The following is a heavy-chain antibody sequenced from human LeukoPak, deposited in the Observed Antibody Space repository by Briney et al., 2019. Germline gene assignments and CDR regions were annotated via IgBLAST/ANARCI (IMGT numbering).Heavy chain of an antibody. CDR2: IYSSGST. V-gene: IGHV4-4*09. CDR1: GGSISSYY. D-gene: IGHD3-9*01. Sequence: SETLSLTCIVSGGSISSYYWSWIRQPPGKGLEWIGYIYSSGSTNYNPSLKSRVTISVDTSKKQFSLKLSSVTAADTAVYYCARFIEGDILTGYYTGDRFDPWGQGTLVTVSS. J-gene: IGHJ5*02. CDR3: ARFIEGDILTGYYTGDRFDP.